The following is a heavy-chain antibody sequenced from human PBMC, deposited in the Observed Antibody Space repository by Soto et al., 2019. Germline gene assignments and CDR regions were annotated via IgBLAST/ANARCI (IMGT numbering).Heavy chain of an antibody. CDR2: ISNTGSAI. CDR3: AREFAPGSPNYDY. CDR1: GFTFSNYN. V-gene: IGHV3-48*01. D-gene: IGHD3-10*01. J-gene: IGHJ4*02. Sequence: PGGSLRLSCAASGFTFSNYNMNWVRQAPGKGLEWVSYISNTGSAIYYADSVKGRFTISRDNAKSSLYLQMSSLRAEDTAVYYCAREFAPGSPNYDYWGLGTLVTVSS.